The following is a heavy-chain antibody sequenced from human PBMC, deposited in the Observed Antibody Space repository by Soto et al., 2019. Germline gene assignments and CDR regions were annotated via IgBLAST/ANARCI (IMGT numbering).Heavy chain of an antibody. V-gene: IGHV3-23*01. Sequence: VGSLRLSCAVSGFTFSSYAMTWVRQAPGKGLEWVSTISGNGGYTYYSDSVRGRFTISRDNSKKTLYLQMDSLRADDTAVFYCAKGKANTAFGVHTLFDYWGQGTQVTVSS. D-gene: IGHD3-3*01. CDR3: AKGKANTAFGVHTLFDY. CDR2: ISGNGGYT. CDR1: GFTFSSYA. J-gene: IGHJ4*02.